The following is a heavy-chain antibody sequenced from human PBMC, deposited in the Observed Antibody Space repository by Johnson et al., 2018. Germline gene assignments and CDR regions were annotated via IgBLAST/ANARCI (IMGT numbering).Heavy chain of an antibody. Sequence: QVQLQESGGGMVQPGRSLRLSCVASGFTFSSYGMHWVRQAPGKGLEWVAVISYDGSKENYADSVKGRFTLSRDTPKNTLYLQMNSLRTEDTAMYYCAKSELGGSDPQNIDYWGQGTLVTVSS. V-gene: IGHV3-30*18. CDR3: AKSELGGSDPQNIDY. D-gene: IGHD1-26*01. CDR1: GFTFSSYG. J-gene: IGHJ4*02. CDR2: ISYDGSKE.